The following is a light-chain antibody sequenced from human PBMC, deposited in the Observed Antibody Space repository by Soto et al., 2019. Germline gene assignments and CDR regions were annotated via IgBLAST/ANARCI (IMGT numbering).Light chain of an antibody. Sequence: DIQMTQSHSTLSASVEDRVTITCRASQSISSWLAWYQQKPGKAPKLLIYDASSLESGVPSRFSGSGSGTEFTLTISSLQPDDFATYYCQQYNSYSWTFGQGTNVDIK. J-gene: IGKJ1*01. V-gene: IGKV1-5*01. CDR3: QQYNSYSWT. CDR2: DAS. CDR1: QSISSW.